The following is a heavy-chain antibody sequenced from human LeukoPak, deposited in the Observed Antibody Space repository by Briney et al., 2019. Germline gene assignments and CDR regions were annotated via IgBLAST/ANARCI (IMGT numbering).Heavy chain of an antibody. CDR3: ARGPTTVTRAFDY. Sequence: SETLSLTCTVSGGSISSYYWSWIRQPPGKGLEWIGYIYYSGSTNYNPSLKSRVTMSVDTSKNQFSLKLSSVTAADTAVYYCARGPTTVTRAFDYWGQGTLVTVSS. J-gene: IGHJ4*02. D-gene: IGHD4-17*01. CDR1: GGSISSYY. V-gene: IGHV4-59*12. CDR2: IYYSGST.